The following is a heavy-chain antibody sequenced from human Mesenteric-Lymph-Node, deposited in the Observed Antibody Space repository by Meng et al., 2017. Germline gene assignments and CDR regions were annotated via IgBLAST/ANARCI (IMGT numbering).Heavy chain of an antibody. Sequence: GESLKISCAASGFTFSTYAMNWFRQAPGKGLEWVAIISSDGRIIHYADSVKGRFTVSRDNSKNTFYLQLNSLTTDDTAVYSCARGAIAGTSYEEYFQDWGQGTLVTVSS. D-gene: IGHD2-21*01. V-gene: IGHV3-30*04. CDR1: GFTFSTYA. CDR3: ARGAIAGTSYEEYFQD. J-gene: IGHJ1*01. CDR2: ISSDGRII.